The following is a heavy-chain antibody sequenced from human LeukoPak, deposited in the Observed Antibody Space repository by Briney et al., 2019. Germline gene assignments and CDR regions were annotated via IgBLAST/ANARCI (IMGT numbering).Heavy chain of an antibody. CDR1: GFTFSSYA. J-gene: IGHJ6*02. CDR3: AKDYAVLLWFGESPMDV. Sequence: GGSLRLSCAASGFTFSSYAMSWVRQAPGKGLEWVSAISGSGGSTYYADSVKGRFTISRDDSKNTLYLQMNSLRAEDTAVYYCAKDYAVLLWFGESPMDVWGQGTTVTVSS. CDR2: ISGSGGST. D-gene: IGHD3-10*01. V-gene: IGHV3-23*01.